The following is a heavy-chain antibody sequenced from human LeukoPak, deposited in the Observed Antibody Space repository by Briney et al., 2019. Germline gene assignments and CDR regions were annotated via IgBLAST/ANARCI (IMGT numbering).Heavy chain of an antibody. D-gene: IGHD3-22*01. V-gene: IGHV3-64*01. CDR1: GLSFSTYA. Sequence: TGGSLRLSCDASGLSFSTYAMHWVRQAPGKGLEYVSAISSDGGITYYANSVEGRFTISRDNSKNTLYLQMGSLRAEDMAVYFCARGYYDSGGYYFDYWGQGTLVTVSS. CDR3: ARGYYDSGGYYFDY. CDR2: ISSDGGIT. J-gene: IGHJ4*02.